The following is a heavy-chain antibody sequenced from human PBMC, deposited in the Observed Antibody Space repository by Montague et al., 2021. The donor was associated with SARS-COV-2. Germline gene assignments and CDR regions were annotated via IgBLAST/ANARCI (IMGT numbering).Heavy chain of an antibody. CDR1: GGSISGYY. J-gene: IGHJ4*02. CDR2: IYYTGST. CDR3: ARAQTTCFIAYCVNYFDY. D-gene: IGHD2-2*01. V-gene: IGHV4-59*01. Sequence: SETLSLTCTVSGGSISGYYWTWIRQPPGKGLEWLGHIYYTGSTKYNPSLRSRVTISIDTPKSQFSLKLRSVTAADTDVYFCARAQTTCFIAYCVNYFDYWGQGALVTVST.